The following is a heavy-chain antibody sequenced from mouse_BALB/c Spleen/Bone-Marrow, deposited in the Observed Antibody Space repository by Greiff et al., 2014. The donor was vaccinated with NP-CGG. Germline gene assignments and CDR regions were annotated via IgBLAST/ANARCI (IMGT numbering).Heavy chain of an antibody. CDR3: ARAGYDGYPWYFDV. D-gene: IGHD2-3*01. V-gene: IGHV5-15*02. Sequence: VQLQQSGGGLVQPGGSRKLSCAASGFTFSDYGMAWVRQAPGKGPEWVAFISNLAYSIYYADTVTGRFTISRENAKNTLYLEISSLRSEDPAMYYCARAGYDGYPWYFDVWGAGTTVTVSS. CDR2: ISNLAYSI. J-gene: IGHJ1*01. CDR1: GFTFSDYG.